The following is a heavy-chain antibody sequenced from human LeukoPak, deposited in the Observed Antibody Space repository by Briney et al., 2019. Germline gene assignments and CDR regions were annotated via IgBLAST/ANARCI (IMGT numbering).Heavy chain of an antibody. Sequence: GGSLRLSCAASGFTVSSNYMSWVRQAPGKGLEWVSVIYSGGHIYYADSVKGRFTISRDNSKNTLYLQMNSLRAEDTAVYYCVREGEHDWGQGTLVTVFS. CDR3: VREGEHD. CDR1: GFTVSSNY. CDR2: IYSGGHI. J-gene: IGHJ4*02. D-gene: IGHD1/OR15-1a*01. V-gene: IGHV3-53*01.